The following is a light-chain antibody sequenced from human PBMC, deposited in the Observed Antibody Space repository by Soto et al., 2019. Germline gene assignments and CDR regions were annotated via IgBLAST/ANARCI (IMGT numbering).Light chain of an antibody. CDR3: QQHINRLS. Sequence: EIVLTQSPATLSLSPGERATISCRASQSVSNYLAWYQQKPGQAPRLLIYDASNRATGIPARFSGSGSGTDITLTISTLEPEDFAVYYCQQHINRLSFGGGTKVEIK. V-gene: IGKV3-11*01. CDR2: DAS. CDR1: QSVSNY. J-gene: IGKJ4*01.